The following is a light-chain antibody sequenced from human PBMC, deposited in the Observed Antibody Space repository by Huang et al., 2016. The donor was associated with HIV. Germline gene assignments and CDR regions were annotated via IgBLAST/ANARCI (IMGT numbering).Light chain of an antibody. CDR3: QQYYSDPRT. J-gene: IGKJ2*01. V-gene: IGKV4-1*01. CDR2: WAS. CDR1: QTVLYSSNNKNY. Sequence: DIVMTQSPDSLAVSLGERATINCKSSQTVLYSSNNKNYLAWYQQKPGQPPKLLLYWASTRKSGVPDRFSGSGSGTDFTLTISSLQAEDVAVYYCQQYYSDPRTFGQGTKLEIK.